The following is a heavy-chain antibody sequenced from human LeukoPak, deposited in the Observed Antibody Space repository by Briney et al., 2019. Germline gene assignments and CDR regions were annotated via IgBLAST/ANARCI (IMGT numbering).Heavy chain of an antibody. J-gene: IGHJ4*02. D-gene: IGHD6-6*01. CDR2: ISYDGSNK. Sequence: GGSLRLSCAASGFTFSSYWMSWVRQAPGKGLEWVAVISYDGSNKYYADSVKGRFTISRDNSKNTLYLQMNSLRAEDTAVYYCAKDPVKYSSSSYFDYWGQGTLVTVSS. CDR3: AKDPVKYSSSSYFDY. CDR1: GFTFSSYW. V-gene: IGHV3-30*18.